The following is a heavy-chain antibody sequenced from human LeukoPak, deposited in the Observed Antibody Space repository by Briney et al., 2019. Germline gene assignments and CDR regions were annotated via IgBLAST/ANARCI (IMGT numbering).Heavy chain of an antibody. D-gene: IGHD3-9*01. CDR2: IKQDGSEK. V-gene: IGHV3-7*03. CDR1: GFTFSSYW. CDR3: AGEETDYDILTGYYNAAFDI. Sequence: PGGSLRLSCAASGFTFSSYWMSWVRQAPGKGLEWVANIKQDGSEKYYVDSVKGRFTTSRDNAKNSLYLQMNSLRAEDTAVYYCAGEETDYDILTGYYNAAFDIWGQGTMVTVSS. J-gene: IGHJ3*02.